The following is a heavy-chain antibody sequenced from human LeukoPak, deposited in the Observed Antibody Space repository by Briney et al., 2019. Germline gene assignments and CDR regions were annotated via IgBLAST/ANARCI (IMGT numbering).Heavy chain of an antibody. D-gene: IGHD6-6*01. V-gene: IGHV3-33*01. CDR3: AREEDSSSAIDY. CDR1: GFTFSSYG. J-gene: IGHJ4*02. Sequence: PGGSLRLSCAASGFTFSSYGMHWVRQAPGKGLEWVAVIWYDGSNKHYADSVKGRFTISRDNSKNTLYLQMNSLRAEDTAVYYCAREEDSSSAIDYWGQGTLVTVSS. CDR2: IWYDGSNK.